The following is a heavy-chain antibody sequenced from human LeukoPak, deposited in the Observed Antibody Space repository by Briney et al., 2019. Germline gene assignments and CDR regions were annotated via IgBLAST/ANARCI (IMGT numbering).Heavy chain of an antibody. J-gene: IGHJ5*02. CDR2: IYSGSV. CDR3: VKVGYGSGTWGWFDP. Sequence: SETLSLTCNVSGASISGHYWSWIRQSPGKGLECIGYIYSGSVDYNPSLKSRATISGDTSKNQVSLILKSVTPADTAMYYCVKVGYGSGTWGWFDPWSQGILVTVST. D-gene: IGHD3-10*01. V-gene: IGHV4-59*11. CDR1: GASISGHY.